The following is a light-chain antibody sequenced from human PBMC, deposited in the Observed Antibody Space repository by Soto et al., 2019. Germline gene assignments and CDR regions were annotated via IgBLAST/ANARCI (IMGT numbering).Light chain of an antibody. CDR1: QSISSW. V-gene: IGKV1-5*01. J-gene: IGKJ1*01. CDR3: QQYKSYST. CDR2: DAS. Sequence: DIQMTQSPSTLSASVGDRVTITCRASQSISSWLAWYQQKPGKAPKLLIFDASTLESGVPSRFSGSGSGTEFTLTISSLLPDDFATYFCQQYKSYSTFGQGTKVDIK.